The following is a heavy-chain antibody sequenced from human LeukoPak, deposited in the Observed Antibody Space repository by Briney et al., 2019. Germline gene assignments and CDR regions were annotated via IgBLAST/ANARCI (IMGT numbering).Heavy chain of an antibody. D-gene: IGHD4-11*01. V-gene: IGHV1-46*01. CDR3: AREGKYLQLSAFDI. J-gene: IGHJ3*02. CDR1: GYTFTSYY. Sequence: ASVKVSCKASGYTFTSYYIHWVRQAPGQGLEWMGFINPSGGSTSYAQKFQGRLTITRDTSSSTAYLELSSLRSEDMAVYYCAREGKYLQLSAFDIWGQGTMVTVSS. CDR2: INPSGGST.